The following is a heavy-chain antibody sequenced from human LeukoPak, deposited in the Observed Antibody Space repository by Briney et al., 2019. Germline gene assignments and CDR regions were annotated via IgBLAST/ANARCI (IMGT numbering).Heavy chain of an antibody. Sequence: HPGGSLRLSCAASGFTFSSYAMSWVRRAPGKGLEWVSAISGSGGSTYYADSVKGRFTISRDNSKNTLYLQMNSLRAEDTAVYYCARPGSRTFHRVTFDYWGQGTLVTVSS. CDR3: ARPGSRTFHRVTFDY. CDR1: GFTFSSYA. CDR2: ISGSGGST. J-gene: IGHJ4*02. V-gene: IGHV3-23*01. D-gene: IGHD1-14*01.